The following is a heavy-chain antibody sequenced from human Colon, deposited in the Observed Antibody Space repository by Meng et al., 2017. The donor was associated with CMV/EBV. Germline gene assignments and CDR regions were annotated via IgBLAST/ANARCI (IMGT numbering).Heavy chain of an antibody. Sequence: VQLQDWGAGLLKPSEPLALSGAVYGESFSGYSWTWSRQPACRGLEWIGESYYTGSTNYSPSLKSRVTISLDTSKNQFSLKLNSVTAADTAVYYCARATKSSCWEVLDYWGHGTLVTVSS. J-gene: IGHJ4*01. CDR2: SYYTGST. D-gene: IGHD2-2*01. CDR1: GESFSGYS. V-gene: IGHV4-34*01. CDR3: ARATKSSCWEVLDY.